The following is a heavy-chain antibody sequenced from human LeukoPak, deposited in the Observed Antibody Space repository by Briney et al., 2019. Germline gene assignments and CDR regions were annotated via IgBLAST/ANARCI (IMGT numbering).Heavy chain of an antibody. D-gene: IGHD2-2*01. CDR1: GFTFSSYA. CDR3: ARAGIPAAIQADYYYGMDV. V-gene: IGHV3-30-3*01. J-gene: IGHJ6*02. CDR2: ISYDGSNK. Sequence: PGRSLRLSCAASGFTFSSYAMHWVRQAPGKGLEWVAVISYDGSNKYYADSVKGRFTISRDNSKNTLYLQMNSLRAEDTAVYYCARAGIPAAIQADYYYGMDVWGQGTTVTVSS.